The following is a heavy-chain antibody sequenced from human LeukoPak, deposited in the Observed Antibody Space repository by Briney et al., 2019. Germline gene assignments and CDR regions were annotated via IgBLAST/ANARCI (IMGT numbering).Heavy chain of an antibody. CDR1: GYTFTSYY. J-gene: IGHJ6*03. Sequence: GASVKVSCKASGYTFTSYYMHWVRQAPGQGLEWMGIINPSGGSTSYAQKFQGRVTMTRDTSTSTVYMELSSLRSEDTAVYYCAREQYQLLTYYYYYYMDVWGKGTTVTVSS. V-gene: IGHV1-46*01. D-gene: IGHD2-2*01. CDR2: INPSGGST. CDR3: AREQYQLLTYYYYYYMDV.